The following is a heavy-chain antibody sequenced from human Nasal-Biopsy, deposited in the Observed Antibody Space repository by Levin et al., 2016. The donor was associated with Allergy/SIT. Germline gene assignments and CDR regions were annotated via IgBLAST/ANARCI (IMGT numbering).Heavy chain of an antibody. CDR3: ARASLDPLTGYLFDAFDL. J-gene: IGHJ3*01. Sequence: GESLKISCAASGFSFSSYTMHWVRQAPGKGLEWVAVIWFDGSNKYYRDSVEGRFTISRDDSSSTMHLQMSSLRVEDTAVYYCARASLDPLTGYLFDAFDLWGQGTVVTVSS. D-gene: IGHD3-9*01. CDR1: GFSFSSYT. CDR2: IWFDGSNK. V-gene: IGHV3-30*07.